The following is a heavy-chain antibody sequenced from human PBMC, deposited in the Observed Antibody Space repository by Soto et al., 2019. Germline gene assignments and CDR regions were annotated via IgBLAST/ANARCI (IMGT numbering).Heavy chain of an antibody. J-gene: IGHJ4*02. CDR2: INPTDRST. D-gene: IGHD1-26*01. CDR1: GYIFINYY. Sequence: QVQLVQSGAEVKKPGASVKVSCEASGYIFINYYIHWVRQPPEQGLEWVGIINPTDRSTKYAQKCQGRGTMSRDTFTSTVQMELSSLGPEETADYFCTRGVGAGDYWGQGTLVTDSS. V-gene: IGHV1-46*03. CDR3: TRGVGAGDY.